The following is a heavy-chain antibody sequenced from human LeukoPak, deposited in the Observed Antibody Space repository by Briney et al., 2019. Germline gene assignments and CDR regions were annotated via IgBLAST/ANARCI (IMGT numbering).Heavy chain of an antibody. J-gene: IGHJ4*02. Sequence: PSETLSLTCNVSGDSISRSRHFWAWIRQSPGRGLEWIGSIYYSATTHYNSSLKSRVTISVDTSKNQLSLKLSSVTAADTAVYYCARAVGLTQGGTFDYWGQGTLVTVSS. CDR3: ARAVGLTQGGTFDY. V-gene: IGHV4-39*07. CDR1: GDSISRSRHF. D-gene: IGHD1-1*01. CDR2: IYYSATT.